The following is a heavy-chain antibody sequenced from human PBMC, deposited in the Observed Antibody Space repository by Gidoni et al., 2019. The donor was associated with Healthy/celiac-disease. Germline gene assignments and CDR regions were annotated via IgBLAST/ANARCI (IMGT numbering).Heavy chain of an antibody. CDR3: AKVYVWGSYRYSGDY. V-gene: IGHV3-23*01. CDR1: GFTFSSYA. D-gene: IGHD3-16*02. CDR2: ISGSGGST. J-gene: IGHJ4*02. Sequence: EVQLLESGGGLVQPGGSLRLSCAASGFTFSSYAMRWVRQAPGKGLEWVSAISGSGGSTYYADSVKGRFTISRDNSKNTLYLQMNSLRAEDTAVYYCAKVYVWGSYRYSGDYWGQGTLVTVSS.